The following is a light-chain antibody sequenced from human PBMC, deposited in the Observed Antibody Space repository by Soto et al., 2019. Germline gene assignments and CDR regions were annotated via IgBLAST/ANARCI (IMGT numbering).Light chain of an antibody. CDR3: CSYAGSGTLV. J-gene: IGLJ2*01. CDR2: DDN. Sequence: QSVLTQPASVSGSPGQSITISCTGTSSDVGSYNIVSWYQQHPGKAPKLMIYDDNKRPSGVSTRFSGSKSGNTASLTISGLQPEDEADYYCCSYAGSGTLVFGGGTKLTVL. V-gene: IGLV2-23*01. CDR1: SSDVGSYNI.